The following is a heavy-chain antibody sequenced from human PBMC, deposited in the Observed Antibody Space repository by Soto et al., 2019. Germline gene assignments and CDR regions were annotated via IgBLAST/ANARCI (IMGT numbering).Heavy chain of an antibody. D-gene: IGHD1-26*01. J-gene: IGHJ6*02. V-gene: IGHV3-23*01. CDR2: VSATGGST. CDR1: GFNFSNYA. CDR3: AKALRGGCAYMYYYYGLDV. Sequence: EVQRMESGGGLIQPGGSLRLSCAASGFNFSNYARTWVRQAPGRGLEWVSAVSATGGSTYYADSVKGRFTISRDNSKNTLYLQENSLRAEDTALYCGAKALRGGCAYMYYYYGLDVWGQGTTVTVSS.